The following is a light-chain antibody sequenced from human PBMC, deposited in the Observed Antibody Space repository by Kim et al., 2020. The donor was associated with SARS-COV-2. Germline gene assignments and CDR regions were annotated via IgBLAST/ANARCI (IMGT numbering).Light chain of an antibody. CDR1: KLGDKY. V-gene: IGLV3-1*01. CDR3: QAWDSSTSVV. CDR2: QDS. J-gene: IGLJ2*01. Sequence: VSPGQTASITCTGDKLGDKYACWCQQKPGQSPVLVIYQDSKRPSGIPERFSGSNSGNTATLTISGTQAMDEADYYCQAWDSSTSVVFGGGTQLTVL.